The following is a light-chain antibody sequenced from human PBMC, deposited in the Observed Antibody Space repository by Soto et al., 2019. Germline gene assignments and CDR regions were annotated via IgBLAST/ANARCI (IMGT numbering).Light chain of an antibody. CDR2: EVS. Sequence: QSALTQPPSASGSPGQSVTISCTGTNSDVGGYNYVSWYQQHPGKAPKLMIYEVSKRPSGVPDRFSGSKSGNTASLTVSGLQAEDEADYYCTSYAGSNNVLFGGGTKLTVL. CDR3: TSYAGSNNVL. V-gene: IGLV2-8*01. J-gene: IGLJ2*01. CDR1: NSDVGGYNY.